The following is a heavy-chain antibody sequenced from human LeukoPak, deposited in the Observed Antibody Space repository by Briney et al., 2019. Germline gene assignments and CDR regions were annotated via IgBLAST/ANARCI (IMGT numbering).Heavy chain of an antibody. CDR3: ARGYCTNGVCYYYYMDV. Sequence: ASVKVSCKASGYTFAGYYMHWVRQAPGQGLEWMGWINPNSGGTNYAQKFQGRVTMTRDTSISTAYMELSRLRSDDTAVYYCARGYCTNGVCYYYYMDVWGKGTTVTVSS. J-gene: IGHJ6*03. D-gene: IGHD2-8*01. CDR2: INPNSGGT. V-gene: IGHV1-2*02. CDR1: GYTFAGYY.